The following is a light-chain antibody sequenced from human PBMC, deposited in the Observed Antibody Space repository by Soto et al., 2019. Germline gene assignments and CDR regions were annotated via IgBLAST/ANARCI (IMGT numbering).Light chain of an antibody. J-gene: IGKJ1*01. CDR1: QSVSID. V-gene: IGKV3-15*01. CDR3: QQCGSLPGT. Sequence: EIVMTQSPATLSVSPGARVTLSCRASQSVSIDLAWYQQTPGQAPRLLIYGASTRATGVPARFSGSASGTQFTLTISGLQSEDFAVYYCQQCGSLPGTFGQGTKVDIK. CDR2: GAS.